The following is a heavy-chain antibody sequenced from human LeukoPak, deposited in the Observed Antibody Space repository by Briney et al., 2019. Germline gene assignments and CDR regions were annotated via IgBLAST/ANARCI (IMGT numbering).Heavy chain of an antibody. D-gene: IGHD5-12*01. Sequence: GGSLRLSCAASGFTFSSYAMHWVRQAPGKGLEWVAVISYDGSNKYYADSVKGRFTISRDNFKNTLYLQMNSLRAEDTAVFYCAKGGGYEAQYYYYYMDVWGKGTTVTVSS. J-gene: IGHJ6*03. CDR2: ISYDGSNK. V-gene: IGHV3-30*04. CDR3: AKGGGYEAQYYYYYMDV. CDR1: GFTFSSYA.